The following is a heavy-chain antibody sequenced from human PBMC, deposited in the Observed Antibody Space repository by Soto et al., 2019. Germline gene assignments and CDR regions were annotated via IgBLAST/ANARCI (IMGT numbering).Heavy chain of an antibody. V-gene: IGHV3-11*06. D-gene: IGHD3-16*01. J-gene: IGHJ6*02. CDR2: ISSSSSYT. Sequence: GGSLRLSCAASGFTFSDYYMSWIRHAPGKGLEWVSYISSSSSYTNYADSVKGRLTISRDNAKNSLYLQMNSLRAEDTAVYYCARVGNHGGSYYYYGMDVWGQGTTVTVSS. CDR3: ARVGNHGGSYYYYGMDV. CDR1: GFTFSDYY.